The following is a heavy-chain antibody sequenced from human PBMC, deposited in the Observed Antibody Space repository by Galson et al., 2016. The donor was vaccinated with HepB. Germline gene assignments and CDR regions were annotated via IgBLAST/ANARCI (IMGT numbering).Heavy chain of an antibody. CDR1: GFTFSSYS. CDR3: SRERNYYDGSGYYYSYFDY. V-gene: IGHV3-21*01. Sequence: SLRLSCAVSGFTFSSYSMNWVRQAPGKGLEWVSSIASNSRYINYADSVKGRFTMSRDNAKNSLYLQMNSLGAEDTAVYYCSRERNYYDGSGYYYSYFDYWGQGTLVTVSS. J-gene: IGHJ4*02. CDR2: IASNSRYI. D-gene: IGHD3-22*01.